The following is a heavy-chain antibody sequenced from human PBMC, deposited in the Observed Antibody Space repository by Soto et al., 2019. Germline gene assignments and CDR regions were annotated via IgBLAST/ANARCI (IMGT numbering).Heavy chain of an antibody. CDR3: ARGPPTMIVDRYFQH. V-gene: IGHV1-69*13. CDR1: GCTFSSYA. J-gene: IGHJ1*01. Sequence: ASVKVSCKASGCTFSSYAISWVRQAPGQGLEWMGGIIPIFGTANYAQKFQGRVTITADESTSTAYMELSSLRSEDTAVYYCARGPPTMIVDRYFQHWGQGTLVTVSS. D-gene: IGHD3-22*01. CDR2: IIPIFGTA.